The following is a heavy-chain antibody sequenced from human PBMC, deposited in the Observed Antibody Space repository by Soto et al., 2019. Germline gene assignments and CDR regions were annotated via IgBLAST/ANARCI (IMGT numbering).Heavy chain of an antibody. D-gene: IGHD3-3*01. CDR1: GAPITTTKW. V-gene: IGHV4-4*02. CDR3: ATQTISYTWSV. Sequence: QVQLQESGPGLVKPSETLSLTCTVSGAPITTTKWWAWVRLPPGKGLEWIGELSRGDERSSNPSLEGRFTMSLDKSNNHFSLKLTSVTAADTAIYYCATQTISYTWSVWGRGTSVTVSS. J-gene: IGHJ6*02. CDR2: LSRGDER.